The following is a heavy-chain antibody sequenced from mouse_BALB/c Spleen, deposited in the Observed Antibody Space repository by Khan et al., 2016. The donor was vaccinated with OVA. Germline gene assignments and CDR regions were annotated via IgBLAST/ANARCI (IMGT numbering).Heavy chain of an antibody. CDR1: GFTFSTYA. CDR2: ISSGGTT. D-gene: IGHD1-1*01. J-gene: IGHJ3*01. V-gene: IGHV5-6-5*01. Sequence: VQLKESGGGLVKPGGSLKLSCAASGFTFSTYAMSWVRQTPEKRLEWVASISSGGTTYYPDILKGRFTIPRDNARNILYLQMSSLRSEDTAMYYGAREGYGSNYAWFAYWGQGTLVTVSA. CDR3: AREGYGSNYAWFAY.